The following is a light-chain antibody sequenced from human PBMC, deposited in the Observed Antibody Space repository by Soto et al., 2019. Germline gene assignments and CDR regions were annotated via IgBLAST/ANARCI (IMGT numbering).Light chain of an antibody. CDR3: QQYNSYSEA. CDR2: KAS. CDR1: QTISSW. V-gene: IGKV1-5*03. Sequence: DIQMTQSPSTLSGSVGDRVTITCRASQTISSWLAWYQQKPGKAPKLLIYKASTLKSGVPSRFSGSGSGTESTLTISSLQPDDFETYYCQQYNSYSEAFGQGTKVDIK. J-gene: IGKJ1*01.